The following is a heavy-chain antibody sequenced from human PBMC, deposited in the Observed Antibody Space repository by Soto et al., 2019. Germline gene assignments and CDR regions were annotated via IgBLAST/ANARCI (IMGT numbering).Heavy chain of an antibody. CDR1: GYTFTTHA. CDR3: ARGLVGANLDY. CDR2: INAGTGNT. V-gene: IGHV1-3*01. Sequence: TSVKVSCKASGYTFTTHAMHWVRQAPGHRLEWMGWINAGTGNTRYSPKFQGRVTITRDTSASTTYMDLSSLRSEDTAVYYCARGLVGANLDYWGQGTLVTVSS. D-gene: IGHD1-26*01. J-gene: IGHJ4*02.